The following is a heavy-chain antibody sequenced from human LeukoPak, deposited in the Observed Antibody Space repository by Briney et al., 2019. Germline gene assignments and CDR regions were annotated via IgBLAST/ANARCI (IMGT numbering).Heavy chain of an antibody. Sequence: GGSLRLSCAAYGFTFSSYAMSWVRQAPGKGMEWVSAISGSGGSTYYADSVKGRFTISRDNSKNTLYLQMNSLRAEDTAVYYCAKSGGYCSSTSCYRPFDYWGQGTLVTVSS. J-gene: IGHJ4*02. D-gene: IGHD2-2*01. CDR2: ISGSGGST. V-gene: IGHV3-23*01. CDR3: AKSGGYCSSTSCYRPFDY. CDR1: GFTFSSYA.